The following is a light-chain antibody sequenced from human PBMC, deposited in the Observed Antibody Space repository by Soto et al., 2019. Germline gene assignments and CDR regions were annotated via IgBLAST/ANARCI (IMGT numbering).Light chain of an antibody. J-gene: IGLJ1*01. CDR3: QAWDSSTAV. V-gene: IGLV3-1*01. Sequence: SYELTQPPSVSVSPGQTASITCSGDKLGDKYACWYQQKPGQSPVLVIYQDSKRPSGIPERFSGSNSGNTATLTISGTQAMEEADYYCQAWDSSTAVFGTGTKLTVL. CDR1: KLGDKY. CDR2: QDS.